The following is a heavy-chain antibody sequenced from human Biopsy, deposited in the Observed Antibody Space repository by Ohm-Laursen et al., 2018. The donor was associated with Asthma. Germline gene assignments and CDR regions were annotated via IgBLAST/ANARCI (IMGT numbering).Heavy chain of an antibody. CDR2: VSSSGGAR. Sequence: SLRLSCSASGFRFNDYGMHWVRQAPGKGLEWVASVSSSGGARDYADSVKGRFTISRDNSNTVYLQMKWLRAEDTAIYYCAKGFGGRVPTENAFDIWGQGTLVTVSS. V-gene: IGHV3-23*01. J-gene: IGHJ3*02. D-gene: IGHD4-23*01. CDR3: AKGFGGRVPTENAFDI. CDR1: GFRFNDYG.